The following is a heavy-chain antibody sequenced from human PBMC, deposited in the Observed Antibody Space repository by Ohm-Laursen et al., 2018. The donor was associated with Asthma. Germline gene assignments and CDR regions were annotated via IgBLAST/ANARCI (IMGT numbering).Heavy chain of an antibody. CDR3: ARGVYYYDSGGLFQH. V-gene: IGHV3-7*02. Sequence: SLRLSCSASGLTFNSYWMTWVRQAPGKGPEWVAHIKEDGSEESYLASVKGRFTISRDNAKNSLYLQMNSLRAEDTAVYYCARGVYYYDSGGLFQHWGQGTLVTVSS. CDR2: IKEDGSEE. J-gene: IGHJ1*01. CDR1: GLTFNSYW. D-gene: IGHD3-22*01.